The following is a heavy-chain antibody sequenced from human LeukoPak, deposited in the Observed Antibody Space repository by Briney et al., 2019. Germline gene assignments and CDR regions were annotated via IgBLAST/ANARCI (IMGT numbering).Heavy chain of an antibody. CDR1: GLTFSSYA. CDR3: AKPVRGGYDPFDY. J-gene: IGHJ4*02. V-gene: IGHV3-23*01. D-gene: IGHD5-12*01. CDR2: ISGSGGST. Sequence: GGSLRLSCAASGLTFSSYAMSWVRQAPGKGLEWVSAISGSGGSTYYADSVKGRFTISRDNSKNTLYLQMNSLRAEDTAVYYCAKPVRGGYDPFDYWGQGTLVTVSS.